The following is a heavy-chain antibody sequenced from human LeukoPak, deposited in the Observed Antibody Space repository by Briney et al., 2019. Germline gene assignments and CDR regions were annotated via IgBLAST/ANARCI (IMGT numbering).Heavy chain of an antibody. D-gene: IGHD3-3*01. Sequence: MPGGSLRLSCAASGFTFSSYAMSWVRQAPGKGLEWVSSISSSSSYIYYADSVKGRLTISRDNAKNSLYLQMNSLRAEDTALYHCARAIYSPVTIFGVDLNDAFDIWGQGTMVTVSS. CDR2: ISSSSSYI. J-gene: IGHJ3*02. CDR3: ARAIYSPVTIFGVDLNDAFDI. CDR1: GFTFSSYA. V-gene: IGHV3-21*04.